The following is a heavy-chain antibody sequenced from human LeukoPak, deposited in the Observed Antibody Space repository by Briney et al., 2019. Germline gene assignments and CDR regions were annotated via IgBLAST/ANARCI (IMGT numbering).Heavy chain of an antibody. J-gene: IGHJ4*02. V-gene: IGHV3-21*01. D-gene: IGHD4-11*01. CDR3: ARMHDYSNDPDY. Sequence: GGSLRLSCAASGFTFSSYSMNWVRQALGKGLEWVSPISISSSYIYYADSVKGRFTISRDTAKNSLYLHMKSLRAEDTAVYYFARMHDYSNDPDYWGEGTLVTVSS. CDR2: ISISSSYI. CDR1: GFTFSSYS.